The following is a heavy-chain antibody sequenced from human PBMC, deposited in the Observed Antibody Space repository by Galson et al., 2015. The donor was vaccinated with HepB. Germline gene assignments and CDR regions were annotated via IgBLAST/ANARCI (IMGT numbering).Heavy chain of an antibody. CDR2: IKEDGSEK. Sequence: SLRLSCAVSGFTFSHYWMAWVRQAPGTGLEWVARIKEDGSEKWHVDSVKGRFTISRDNAKNSLYLQMNSLRVEDTAVYFCATDRRSTSGVYWGEGTLVTGS. D-gene: IGHD2-8*01. J-gene: IGHJ4*02. CDR1: GFTFSHYW. V-gene: IGHV3-7*03. CDR3: ATDRRSTSGVY.